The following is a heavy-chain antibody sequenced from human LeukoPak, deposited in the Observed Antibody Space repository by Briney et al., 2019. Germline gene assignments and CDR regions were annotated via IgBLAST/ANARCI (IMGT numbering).Heavy chain of an antibody. Sequence: HAGGSLRLSCVGSGFNFDDYAMNWVRQAPGKGLEWVSYISSSGSTIYYADSVKGRFTISRDNAKNSLYLQMNSLRAEDTAVYYCAREGSMVRGVIHYYYYMDVWGKGTTVTISS. V-gene: IGHV3-48*03. CDR2: ISSSGSTI. J-gene: IGHJ6*03. D-gene: IGHD3-10*01. CDR3: AREGSMVRGVIHYYYYMDV. CDR1: GFNFDDYA.